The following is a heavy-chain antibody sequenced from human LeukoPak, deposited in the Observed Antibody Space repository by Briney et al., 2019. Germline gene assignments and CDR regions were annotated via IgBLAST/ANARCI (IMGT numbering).Heavy chain of an antibody. CDR2: ISSSGSTI. D-gene: IGHD3-22*01. J-gene: IGHJ4*02. CDR1: GFTFSSYA. Sequence: PGGSLRLSCAASGFTFSSYAMSWVRQAPGKGLEWVSYISSSGSTIYYADSVKGRFTISRDNAKNSLYLQMNSLRAEDTAVYYCARDLHYYDSSGRDYWGQGTLVTVSS. CDR3: ARDLHYYDSSGRDY. V-gene: IGHV3-48*03.